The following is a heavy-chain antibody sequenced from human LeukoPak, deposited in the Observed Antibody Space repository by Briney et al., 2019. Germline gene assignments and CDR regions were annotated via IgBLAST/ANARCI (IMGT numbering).Heavy chain of an antibody. Sequence: GGSLRLSCAASGFTVSSYYMSWVRQAPGKGLEWVSIIYSGGSTYYADSVKGRFTISRDNSKNTLYLQMNSLRAEDTAVYYCARDISSGYYDAFDIWGQGTMVTVSS. CDR1: GFTVSSYY. CDR3: ARDISSGYYDAFDI. J-gene: IGHJ3*02. V-gene: IGHV3-66*01. D-gene: IGHD3-22*01. CDR2: IYSGGST.